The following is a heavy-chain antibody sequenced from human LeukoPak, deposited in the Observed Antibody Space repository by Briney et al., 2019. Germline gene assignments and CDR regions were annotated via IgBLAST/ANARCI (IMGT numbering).Heavy chain of an antibody. J-gene: IGHJ6*04. V-gene: IGHV3-48*03. Sequence: GGALRLSCAASGFTFSSYEMNWVFQAPGKGLEWVSYISSSGSTIFYADSVKGRFTISRDNAKNSLYLQMNSLRAEDTAVYYCAELGITMIGGVWGKGTTVTISS. CDR1: GFTFSSYE. D-gene: IGHD3-10*02. CDR2: ISSSGSTI. CDR3: AELGITMIGGV.